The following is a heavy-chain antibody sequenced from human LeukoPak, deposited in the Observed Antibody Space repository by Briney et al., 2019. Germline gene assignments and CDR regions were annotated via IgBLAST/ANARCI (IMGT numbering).Heavy chain of an antibody. CDR3: ARDWYYYDSSGYYYRLYAFDI. CDR1: GYTFTGYY. CDR2: INPNSGGT. Sequence: ASVKVSCRASGYTFTGYYMHWVRQAPGQGLEWMGWINPNSGGTNYAQKFQGRVTITRDTSISTAYMELSRLRSDDTAVYYCARDWYYYDSSGYYYRLYAFDIWGQGTMVTVSS. D-gene: IGHD3-22*01. V-gene: IGHV1-2*02. J-gene: IGHJ3*02.